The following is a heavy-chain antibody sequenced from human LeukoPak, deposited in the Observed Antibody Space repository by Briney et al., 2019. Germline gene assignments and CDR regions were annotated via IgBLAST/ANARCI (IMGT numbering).Heavy chain of an antibody. CDR3: ARLGTSSGYYPIAC. CDR2: IYYSAST. Sequence: PSETLSLTCTVSGGSISSYYWSWIRQPPGKGLGWVGYIYYSASTNYNPSLKSRVTISVDTSKNQFSLKLTSVTAADTAVYYCARLGTSSGYYPIACWGQGTLVPVSS. J-gene: IGHJ4*02. V-gene: IGHV4-59*01. CDR1: GGSISSYY. D-gene: IGHD3-22*01.